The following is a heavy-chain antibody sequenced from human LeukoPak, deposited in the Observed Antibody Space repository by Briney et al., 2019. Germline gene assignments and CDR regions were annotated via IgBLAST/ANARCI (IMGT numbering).Heavy chain of an antibody. D-gene: IGHD3-3*01. Sequence: GGSLRLSCAASGLTFSSYWMHWVRQAPGRGLVWVSRINGDGSITTYADPVKGRFTISRDNAKNTLYLQMNSLRVEDTAVYCCARDFNDFWSAYYAWGQGTLVTVSP. V-gene: IGHV3-74*01. J-gene: IGHJ4*02. CDR2: INGDGSIT. CDR1: GLTFSSYW. CDR3: ARDFNDFWSAYYA.